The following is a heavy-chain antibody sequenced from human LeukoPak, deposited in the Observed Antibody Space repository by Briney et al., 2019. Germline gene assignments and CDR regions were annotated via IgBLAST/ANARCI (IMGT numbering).Heavy chain of an antibody. CDR3: ARDLVSRSNY. CDR2: ISSSGYYI. CDR1: GFTFSRYT. V-gene: IGHV3-21*01. J-gene: IGHJ4*02. Sequence: PGGSLRLSCAASGFTFSRYTMNWVRQSPGKGLEWVSSISSSGYYIYYADSVKGRFTISRDNAKNSLYLQMNSLRAEDTVVYYCARDLVSRSNYWGQGTPVTVSS. D-gene: IGHD6-6*01.